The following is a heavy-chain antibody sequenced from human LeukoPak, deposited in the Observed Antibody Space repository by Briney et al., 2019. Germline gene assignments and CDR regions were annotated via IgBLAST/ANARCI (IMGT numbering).Heavy chain of an antibody. D-gene: IGHD1-26*01. J-gene: IGHJ6*03. CDR3: ARVAGGSYYYYYYMDV. Sequence: ASVKVSCKASGYTFTSCGISWVRQAPGQGLEWMGWISAYNGNTNYAQKLQGRVTMTTDTSTSTAYMELRSLRSDDTAVYYCARVAGGSYYYYYYMDVWGKGTTVTVSS. CDR2: ISAYNGNT. CDR1: GYTFTSCG. V-gene: IGHV1-18*01.